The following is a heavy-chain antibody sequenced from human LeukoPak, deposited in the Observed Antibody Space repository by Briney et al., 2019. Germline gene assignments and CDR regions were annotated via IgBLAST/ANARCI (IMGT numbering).Heavy chain of an antibody. Sequence: GGSLRLSSAASGFTFSSYAMSWVRQAPGKGLEWVSAISGSGGSTYYADSVKGRFTISRDNPKNTLYLQMNSLRAEDTAVYYCAKDTYYDFWSGYRFDPWGQGTLVTVSS. D-gene: IGHD3-3*01. J-gene: IGHJ5*02. V-gene: IGHV3-23*01. CDR2: ISGSGGST. CDR1: GFTFSSYA. CDR3: AKDTYYDFWSGYRFDP.